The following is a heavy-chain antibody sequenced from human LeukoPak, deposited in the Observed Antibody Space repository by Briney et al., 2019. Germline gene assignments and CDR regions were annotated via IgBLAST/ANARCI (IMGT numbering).Heavy chain of an antibody. Sequence: GGSLRLSCAASGFTFSSYAMHWVRQAPGEGLEWVAVISYDGSNKYYADSVKGRFTISRDNFKNTLYLQMNSLRAEDTAVYYCARDHNVLRSMWVGYFDYWGQGTLVTVSS. J-gene: IGHJ4*02. D-gene: IGHD3-10*02. CDR3: ARDHNVLRSMWVGYFDY. V-gene: IGHV3-30-3*01. CDR2: ISYDGSNK. CDR1: GFTFSSYA.